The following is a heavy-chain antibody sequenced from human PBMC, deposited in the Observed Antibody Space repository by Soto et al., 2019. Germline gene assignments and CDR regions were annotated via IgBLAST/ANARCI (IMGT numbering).Heavy chain of an antibody. CDR1: GGSISSGGYS. Sequence: SETLSLTCAVSGGSISSGGYSWSWIRQPPGKGLEWIGYIYHSGSTYYNPSLKSRVTISVDRSKNQFSLKLSSVTAADTAVYYCARGAMVRGAYFDYWGQGTLVTVSS. CDR2: IYHSGST. D-gene: IGHD3-10*01. J-gene: IGHJ4*02. CDR3: ARGAMVRGAYFDY. V-gene: IGHV4-30-2*01.